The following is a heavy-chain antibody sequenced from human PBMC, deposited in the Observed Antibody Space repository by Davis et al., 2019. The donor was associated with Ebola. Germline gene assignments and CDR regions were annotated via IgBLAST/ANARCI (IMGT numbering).Heavy chain of an antibody. CDR3: AKDHYSSSYYYGMDV. CDR1: GFTFDDYA. D-gene: IGHD6-6*01. V-gene: IGHV3-9*01. Sequence: GGSLRLSCAASGFTFDDYAMHWVRHAPGKGLEWVSGISWNSGSIGYADSVKGRFTISRDNAKNSLYLQMNSLRAEDTALYYCAKDHYSSSYYYGMDVWGQGTTVTVSS. J-gene: IGHJ6*02. CDR2: ISWNSGSI.